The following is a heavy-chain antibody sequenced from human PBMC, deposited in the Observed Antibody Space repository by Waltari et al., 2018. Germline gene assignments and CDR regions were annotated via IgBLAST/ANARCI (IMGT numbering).Heavy chain of an antibody. D-gene: IGHD3-10*01. J-gene: IGHJ6*02. CDR3: ARGEGFGESYYYYGMDV. Sequence: QVQLVESGGGVVQPGRSLRLSCAASGLTFSSYGLHWVRRAPGQGLEWVAVIWYDGSNKYYADSVKGRFTISRDNSKNTLYLQMNSLRAEDTAVYYCARGEGFGESYYYYGMDVWGQGTTVTVSS. CDR2: IWYDGSNK. CDR1: GLTFSSYG. V-gene: IGHV3-33*01.